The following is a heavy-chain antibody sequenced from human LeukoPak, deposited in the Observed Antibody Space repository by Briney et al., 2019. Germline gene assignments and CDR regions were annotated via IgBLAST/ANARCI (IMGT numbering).Heavy chain of an antibody. V-gene: IGHV3-21*06. CDR3: ASDKTAQLDNYYYYMDV. Sequence: GGSLRLSCAASGFTFSSSTMNWVRHPPGKGLEWVSSISGGSLYIYYADSVKGRFTISRDNGKNSLYLQMNSLRAEDTAVYYCASDKTAQLDNYYYYMDVWGKGTTVTISS. CDR2: ISGGSLYI. CDR1: GFTFSSST. J-gene: IGHJ6*03. D-gene: IGHD6-13*01.